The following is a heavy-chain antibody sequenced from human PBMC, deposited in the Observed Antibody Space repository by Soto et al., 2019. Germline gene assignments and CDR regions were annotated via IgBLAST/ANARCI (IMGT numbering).Heavy chain of an antibody. J-gene: IGHJ3*02. CDR2: TYYRSKWYN. V-gene: IGHV6-1*01. CDR1: GDSVSSNSAA. Sequence: SQTLSLTCAISGDSVSSNSAAWNWIRQSPSRGLKWLGRTYYRSKWYNDYAVSVKSRITINPDTSKNPFSLQLNFVTPEDTAVFYCARDSPGGYYDSSGYYYPDAFDIWGQGTMVTVSS. CDR3: ARDSPGGYYDSSGYYYPDAFDI. D-gene: IGHD3-22*01.